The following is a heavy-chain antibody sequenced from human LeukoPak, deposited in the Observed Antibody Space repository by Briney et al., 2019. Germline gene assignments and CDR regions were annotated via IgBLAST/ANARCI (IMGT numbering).Heavy chain of an antibody. Sequence: SVKVSCKASGGTFTNYAISWVRQAPRQGLEWMGGIIPMYGRGNYAQKFQGRVTITADESTSTVYMELRSLTSEDTAVYYCARGQSSLGSPYYFDYWGQGTLVTVSS. CDR3: ARGQSSLGSPYYFDY. D-gene: IGHD3-16*01. J-gene: IGHJ4*02. V-gene: IGHV1-69*13. CDR2: IIPMYGRG. CDR1: GGTFTNYA.